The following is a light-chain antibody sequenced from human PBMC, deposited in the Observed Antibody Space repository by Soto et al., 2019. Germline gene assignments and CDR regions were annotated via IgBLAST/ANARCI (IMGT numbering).Light chain of an antibody. J-gene: IGKJ1*01. CDR3: QKYNGAPVR. CDR1: QGISNY. Sequence: DIQLTQSPSSLSASVGDRVTITCRASQGISNYLAWYQQKPGKDPKLLIYAASTLQSGVPSRFSCSGSGTDFTLTISSLQPEDVATYYWQKYNGAPVRFGQGTKVDIK. V-gene: IGKV1-27*01. CDR2: AAS.